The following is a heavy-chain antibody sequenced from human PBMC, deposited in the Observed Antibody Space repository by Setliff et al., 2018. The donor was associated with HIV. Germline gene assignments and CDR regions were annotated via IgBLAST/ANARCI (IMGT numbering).Heavy chain of an antibody. V-gene: IGHV4-61*03. CDR3: AQLGMVDDFDY. D-gene: IGHD1-1*01. CDR1: GDSVSSRSYY. Sequence: SETLSLTCTVSGDSVSSRSYYWSWIRQPPGKGLEGIGYIYYSGSTNYNPSLKSRVTISVDTSKNHFSLKLRSVTAADTAVYYCAQLGMVDDFDYWGQGALVTVS. CDR2: IYYSGST. J-gene: IGHJ4*02.